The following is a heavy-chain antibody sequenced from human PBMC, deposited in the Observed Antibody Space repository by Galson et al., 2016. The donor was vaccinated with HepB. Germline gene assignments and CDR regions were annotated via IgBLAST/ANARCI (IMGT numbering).Heavy chain of an antibody. Sequence: QSGAEVKQPGESLKISCKDSGYNFASYWIGWVRQMPGKGLEWMGSIYLADSDTRYSPSFQGHVTISADKSITTAYLQWSSLKASDTAMYYCARRRVRSGFALIDFWGQGTLVTVSS. D-gene: IGHD3-22*01. CDR1: GYNFASYW. CDR3: ARRRVRSGFALIDF. CDR2: IYLADSDT. V-gene: IGHV5-51*01. J-gene: IGHJ4*02.